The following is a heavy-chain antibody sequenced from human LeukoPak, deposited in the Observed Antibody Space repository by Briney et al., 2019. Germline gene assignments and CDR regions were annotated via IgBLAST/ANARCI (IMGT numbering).Heavy chain of an antibody. CDR3: ARGPIVVVPAAEGQFDY. D-gene: IGHD2-2*01. CDR2: ISTYNGNT. V-gene: IGHV1-18*01. CDR1: GYTFTSHG. Sequence: ASVKVSCKASGYTFTSHGISWVRQAPGQGLEWMGWISTYNGNTNYAQKLQGRVSMTTDTSTSTAYMDLRSLRSDDTAVYYCARGPIVVVPAAEGQFDYWGQGTLVTVSS. J-gene: IGHJ4*02.